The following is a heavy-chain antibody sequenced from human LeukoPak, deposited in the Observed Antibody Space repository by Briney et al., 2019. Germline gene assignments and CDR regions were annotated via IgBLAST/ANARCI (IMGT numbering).Heavy chain of an antibody. V-gene: IGHV1-8*01. CDR1: GYTFTSYD. CDR3: ARAPRTYDFWSGYYPY. CDR2: MNPNSGNT. J-gene: IGHJ4*02. D-gene: IGHD3-3*01. Sequence: EASVKVSCKASGYTFTSYDINWVRQATGQGLEWMGWMNPNSGNTGYAQKFQGRVTMTRNTSISTAYMELSSLRSGDTAVYYCARAPRTYDFWSGYYPYWGQGTLVTVSS.